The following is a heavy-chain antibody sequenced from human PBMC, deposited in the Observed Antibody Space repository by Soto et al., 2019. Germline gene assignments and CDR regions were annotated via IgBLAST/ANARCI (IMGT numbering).Heavy chain of an antibody. CDR1: GVDFNNFA. J-gene: IGHJ3*01. D-gene: IGHD6-19*01. CDR3: AKRAVAGPVGAFEL. Sequence: QVQLVQSGAEVKKPGSSVKVSCKAPGVDFNNFALSWVRQAPGQGLEWVGGIIAVFGTANYAQKFQGRVTITADESTNTSYLELSSVTSEDTAVYYCAKRAVAGPVGAFELWGQGTMVTVS. CDR2: IIAVFGTA. V-gene: IGHV1-69*12.